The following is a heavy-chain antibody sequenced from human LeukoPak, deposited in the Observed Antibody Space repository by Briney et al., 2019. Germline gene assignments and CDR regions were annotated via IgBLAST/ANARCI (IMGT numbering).Heavy chain of an antibody. Sequence: GGSLRLSCAASGFTFDDYGMNWVRQAPGKGLEWVSYISYSGSTTSYADSVKGRFTISRDNAKNSLYLQMNSLGAEDTAVYYCARAGPPAFDPWGQGTLVTVSS. CDR3: ARAGPPAFDP. CDR2: ISYSGSTT. CDR1: GFTFDDYG. J-gene: IGHJ5*02. V-gene: IGHV3-48*03.